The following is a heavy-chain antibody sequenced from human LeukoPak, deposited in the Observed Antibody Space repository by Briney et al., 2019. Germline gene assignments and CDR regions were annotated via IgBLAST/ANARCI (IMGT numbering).Heavy chain of an antibody. J-gene: IGHJ4*02. CDR1: GFTFSSYA. CDR3: ARRAGAYSHPYDY. D-gene: IGHD4/OR15-4a*01. V-gene: IGHV3-64*01. CDR2: ISSNGGST. Sequence: GGSLRLSCAASGFTFSSYAMHWVRQAPGKGLEYVSAISSNGGSTYYANSVKGRFTISRDNSKNTLYLQMNSLRAEDTAVYYCARRAGAYSHPYDYWGQGTLVTVSS.